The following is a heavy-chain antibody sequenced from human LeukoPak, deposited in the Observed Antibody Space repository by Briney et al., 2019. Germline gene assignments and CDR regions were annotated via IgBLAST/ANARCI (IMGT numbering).Heavy chain of an antibody. CDR2: IGYDGGDR. Sequence: GSLRLSCVASGFRFSNHAMHWVRQAPGKGLEWVAVIGYDGGDRYYADSVKGRFTISRDNAKNSLYLQMNSLRAEDTALYYCAKGLSAYYYYGMDVWGQGTTVTVSS. CDR1: GFRFSNHA. V-gene: IGHV3-30*02. CDR3: AKGLSAYYYYGMDV. J-gene: IGHJ6*02. D-gene: IGHD2/OR15-2a*01.